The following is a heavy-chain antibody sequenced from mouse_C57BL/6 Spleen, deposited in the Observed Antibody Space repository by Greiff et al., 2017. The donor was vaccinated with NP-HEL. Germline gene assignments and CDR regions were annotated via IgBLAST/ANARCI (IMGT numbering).Heavy chain of an antibody. CDR1: GYTFTDYE. CDR3: TRWVVTLDY. D-gene: IGHD2-5*01. V-gene: IGHV1-15*01. J-gene: IGHJ2*01. CDR2: IDPETGGT. Sequence: SGAELVRPGASVTLSCKASGYTFTDYEMHWVKQTPVHGLEWIGAIDPETGGTAYNQKFKGKAILTADKSSSTAYMELRSLTSEDSAVYYCTRWVVTLDYWGQGTTLTVSS.